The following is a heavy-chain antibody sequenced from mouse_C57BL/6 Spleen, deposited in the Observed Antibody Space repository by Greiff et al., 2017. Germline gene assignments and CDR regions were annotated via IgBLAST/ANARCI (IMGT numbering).Heavy chain of an antibody. Sequence: QVQLKESGAELVRPGASVTLSCKASGYTFTDYEMHWVKQTPVHGLEWIGAIDPETGGTAYNQKFKGKATLTSDKSYSTAYMELRSLRAEDSAVYYCSRDDYGCCWYFGVWGTGTTVTVSS. J-gene: IGHJ1*03. CDR1: GYTFTDYE. CDR3: SRDDYGCCWYFGV. CDR2: IDPETGGT. D-gene: IGHD1-1*01. V-gene: IGHV1-15*01.